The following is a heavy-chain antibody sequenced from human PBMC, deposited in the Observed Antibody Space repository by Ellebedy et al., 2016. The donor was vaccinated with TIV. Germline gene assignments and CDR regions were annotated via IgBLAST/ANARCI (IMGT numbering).Heavy chain of an antibody. CDR2: INPSGGST. J-gene: IGHJ4*02. V-gene: IGHV1-46*01. D-gene: IGHD2-2*01. Sequence: ASVKVSXXASGYTFTSYYMHWVRQAPGQGLEWMGIINPSGGSTNYAQKLQGRVTMTTDTSTSTAYMELRSLRSDDTAMYYCARGGMLYCSSTYCVDYWGQGTLVTVSS. CDR1: GYTFTSYY. CDR3: ARGGMLYCSSTYCVDY.